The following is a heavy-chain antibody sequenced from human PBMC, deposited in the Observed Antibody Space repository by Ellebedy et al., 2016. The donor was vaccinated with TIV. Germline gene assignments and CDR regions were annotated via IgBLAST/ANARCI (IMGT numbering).Heavy chain of an antibody. J-gene: IGHJ4*02. CDR1: GGTFGNHP. CDR2: IIGMFGTA. Sequence: ASVKVSCKASGGTFGNHPINWVRQAPGQGLEWMGGIIGMFGTASYAQKFLARVTITADEFTSTAYMEMSSLRSEDTAVYYCARHSGYHAISYLAYWGQGTLVTVSS. D-gene: IGHD5-12*01. V-gene: IGHV1-69*13. CDR3: ARHSGYHAISYLAY.